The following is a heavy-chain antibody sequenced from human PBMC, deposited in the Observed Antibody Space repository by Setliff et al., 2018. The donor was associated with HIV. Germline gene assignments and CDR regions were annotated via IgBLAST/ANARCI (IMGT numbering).Heavy chain of an antibody. CDR2: LYYRGTT. CDR3: AGEAWTSYRSSSGYYYYYMDV. CDR1: GYSISSGYY. Sequence: SETLSLTCAVSGYSISSGYYWGWIRQPPGKGPEWIGSLYYRGTTYYNPSLKSRVTISTGTSNNQFSLKLSSVPAADTAVYYCAGEAWTSYRSSSGYYYYYMDVWGKGTTVTVSS. D-gene: IGHD6-6*01. J-gene: IGHJ6*03. V-gene: IGHV4-38-2*01.